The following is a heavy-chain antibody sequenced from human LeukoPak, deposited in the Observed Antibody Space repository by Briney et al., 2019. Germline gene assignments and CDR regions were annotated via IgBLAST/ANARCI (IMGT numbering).Heavy chain of an antibody. CDR3: ARLVADTSVLYYFDY. Sequence: HGEYLKIYWKGSGYRLTSYWIGWVRQVPGKGLEWMGIIYPRDSDHRYSPSFQGQVTISDDKSISTAYPQWSSLKASDTAMYYCARLVADTSVLYYFDYCGQGTLVTVSS. J-gene: IGHJ4*02. CDR2: IYPRDSDH. V-gene: IGHV5-51*01. D-gene: IGHD6-19*01. CDR1: GYRLTSYW.